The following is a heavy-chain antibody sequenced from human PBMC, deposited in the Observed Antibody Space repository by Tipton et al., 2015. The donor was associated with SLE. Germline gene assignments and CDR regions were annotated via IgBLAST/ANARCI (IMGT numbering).Heavy chain of an antibody. Sequence: GSLRLSCAASGFTFDDYGMSWVRQAPGKGLEWVSVIYSGGSTYYADSVKGRFTISRDNSKNTLYLQMNSLRAEDTAVYYCARGFDYWGQGTLVTVSS. J-gene: IGHJ4*02. V-gene: IGHV3-66*01. CDR1: GFTFDDYG. CDR3: ARGFDY. CDR2: IYSGGST.